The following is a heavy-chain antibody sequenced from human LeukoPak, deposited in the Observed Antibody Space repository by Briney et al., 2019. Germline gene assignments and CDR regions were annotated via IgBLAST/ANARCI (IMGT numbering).Heavy chain of an antibody. CDR2: ISGSSSYI. J-gene: IGHJ4*02. V-gene: IGHV3-21*01. CDR1: GFTFSSYS. CDR3: ARDEQQSFDY. D-gene: IGHD6-13*01. Sequence: GGSLRLSYAASGFTFSSYSMNWVRQAPGKGLEWVSSISGSSSYIYYADSVKGRFTISRDNAKNSLYLQMNSLRAEDTAVYYCARDEQQSFDYWGQGTLVTVSS.